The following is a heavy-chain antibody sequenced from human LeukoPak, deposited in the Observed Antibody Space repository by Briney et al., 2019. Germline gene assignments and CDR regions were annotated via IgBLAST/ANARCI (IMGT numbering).Heavy chain of an antibody. D-gene: IGHD3-16*01. CDR3: TRGAGWLIDY. CDR1: DDSLSDYY. CDR2: FHNSGTS. J-gene: IGHJ4*02. V-gene: IGHV4-59*01. Sequence: SETLSLTCTVSDDSLSDYYWGWIRQPPGKGLEWIGYFHNSGTSTYNPSLKSRVTISADTSKNQFSLKLNSLTTADTAVYYCTRGAGWLIDYWGQGILVTVSS.